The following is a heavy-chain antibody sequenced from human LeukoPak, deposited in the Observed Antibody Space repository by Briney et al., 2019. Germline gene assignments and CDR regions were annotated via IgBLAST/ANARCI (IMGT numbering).Heavy chain of an antibody. CDR1: GGSFSGYY. CDR2: IDHSESA. Sequence: SETLSLTCSVYGGSFSGYYWTWIRQPPGKGLEWIGEIDHSESASHSPSLKSRLTMSVDTSKSQFSLRLNSVTAADTATYYCARRYSSGFYYFDYWGQGALVTVSS. D-gene: IGHD6-19*01. V-gene: IGHV4-34*01. J-gene: IGHJ4*02. CDR3: ARRYSSGFYYFDY.